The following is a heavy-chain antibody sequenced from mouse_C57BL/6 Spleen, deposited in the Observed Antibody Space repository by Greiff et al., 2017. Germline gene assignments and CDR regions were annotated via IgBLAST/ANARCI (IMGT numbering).Heavy chain of an antibody. Sequence: QVQLKQPGAELVRPGSSVKLSCKASGYTFTSYWMDWVKQRPGQGLEWIGNIYPSDSETHYNQKFKDKATLTVDKSSSTAYMQLSSLTSEDSAVYYCARSIGITTVVSPYFDYWGQGTTLTVSS. CDR3: ARSIGITTVVSPYFDY. D-gene: IGHD1-1*01. V-gene: IGHV1-61*01. CDR2: IYPSDSET. J-gene: IGHJ2*01. CDR1: GYTFTSYW.